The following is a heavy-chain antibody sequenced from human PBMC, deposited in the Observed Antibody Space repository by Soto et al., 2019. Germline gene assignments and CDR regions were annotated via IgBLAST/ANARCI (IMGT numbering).Heavy chain of an antibody. V-gene: IGHV3-13*01. CDR1: GFTFSSYD. CDR3: ARAGPHYCSGGSCYKMGYYYYYMDV. J-gene: IGHJ6*03. CDR2: IGTAGDT. D-gene: IGHD2-15*01. Sequence: GGSLRLSCAASGFTFSSYDMHWVRQATGKGLEWVSAIGTAGDTYYPGSVKGRFTISRENAKNSLYLQMNSLRAGDTAVYYCARAGPHYCSGGSCYKMGYYYYYMDVWGKGTTVTVSS.